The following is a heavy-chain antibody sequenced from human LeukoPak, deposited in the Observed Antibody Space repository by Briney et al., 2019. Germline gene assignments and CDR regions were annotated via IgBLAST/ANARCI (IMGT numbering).Heavy chain of an antibody. CDR1: FSLTRAW. V-gene: IGHV3-15*01. CDR3: TTGYGSSWYA. D-gene: IGHD6-13*01. CDR2: IKTKDDGGTT. J-gene: IGHJ5*02. Sequence: GGSLRLSCEARFSLTRAWMSWVRQAPGKGLEWVGRIKTKDDGGTTEYVAPVKGRFTISRDDSKNMVYPQMNSLKSEDTAVYYCTTGYGSSWYAWGQGTLVIVSS.